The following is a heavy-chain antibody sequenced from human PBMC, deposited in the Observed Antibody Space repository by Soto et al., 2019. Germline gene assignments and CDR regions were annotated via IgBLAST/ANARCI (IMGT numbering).Heavy chain of an antibody. CDR3: ARHTSGWHYYDY. Sequence: GGSLRLSCAASGFNFSDHYMNWIRQAPGKGLEWVSYISGSSRYTNFADSVKGRFTISRDNAKNSLYLQMNSLRAEDTAVYYCARHTSGWHYYDYWGQGPPVTVSS. CDR1: GFNFSDHY. J-gene: IGHJ4*02. V-gene: IGHV3-11*06. CDR2: ISGSSRYT. D-gene: IGHD6-19*01.